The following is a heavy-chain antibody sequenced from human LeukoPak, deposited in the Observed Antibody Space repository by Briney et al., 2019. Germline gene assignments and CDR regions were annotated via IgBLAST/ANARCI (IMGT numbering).Heavy chain of an antibody. D-gene: IGHD3-22*01. Sequence: GGSLRLSCAASGFTFSSYSMDWVRQASGKGLEWVSYISSSSSTIYYADSVKGRFTISRDNAKNSLYLQMNSLRAEDTAVYYCARDHHRRLYDSQARDTFDIWGQGTMVTVSS. CDR1: GFTFSSYS. V-gene: IGHV3-48*01. J-gene: IGHJ3*02. CDR2: ISSSSSTI. CDR3: ARDHHRRLYDSQARDTFDI.